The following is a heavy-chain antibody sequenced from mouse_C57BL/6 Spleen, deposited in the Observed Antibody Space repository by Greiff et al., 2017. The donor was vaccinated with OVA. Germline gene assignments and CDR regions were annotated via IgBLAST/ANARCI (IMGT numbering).Heavy chain of an antibody. Sequence: QVQLQQSGAELVKPGASVKLSCKASGYTFTSYWMHWVKQRPGQGLEWIGMIHPNSGSTNYNEKFKSKATLTVDKSSSTAYMQLSSLTSEDSAVYCCARLDSSGYLAYWGQGTLVTVSA. D-gene: IGHD3-2*02. J-gene: IGHJ3*01. CDR3: ARLDSSGYLAY. V-gene: IGHV1-64*01. CDR2: IHPNSGST. CDR1: GYTFTSYW.